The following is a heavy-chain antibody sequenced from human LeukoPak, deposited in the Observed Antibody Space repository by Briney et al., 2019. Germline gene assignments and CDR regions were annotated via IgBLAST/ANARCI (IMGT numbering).Heavy chain of an antibody. J-gene: IGHJ4*02. CDR2: ISYDGSNK. Sequence: PGGSLRLSCAASGFTFSSYGMHWVRQAPGKGLEWVAVISYDGSNKYYADSVKGRFTISRDNSKNTLYLQMNSLRAEDTAVYYCARDVNYDSSGYPSSDGIYWGQGTLVTVSS. D-gene: IGHD3-22*01. CDR1: GFTFSSYG. CDR3: ARDVNYDSSGYPSSDGIY. V-gene: IGHV3-30*03.